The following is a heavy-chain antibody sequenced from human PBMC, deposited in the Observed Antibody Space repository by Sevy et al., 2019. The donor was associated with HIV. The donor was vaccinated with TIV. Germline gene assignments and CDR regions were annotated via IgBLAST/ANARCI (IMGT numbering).Heavy chain of an antibody. CDR3: ARALGLVVPAARHYYYYYGMDV. J-gene: IGHJ6*02. CDR1: GYTFTSYD. CDR2: MNPNSGNT. D-gene: IGHD2-2*01. V-gene: IGHV1-8*01. Sequence: ASVKVSCKASGYTFTSYDINWVRQATGQGLEWMGWMNPNSGNTGYAQKFQGRVTMTRNTSISTAYMGLSSLRSEDTAVYYCARALGLVVPAARHYYYYYGMDVWGQGTTVTVSS.